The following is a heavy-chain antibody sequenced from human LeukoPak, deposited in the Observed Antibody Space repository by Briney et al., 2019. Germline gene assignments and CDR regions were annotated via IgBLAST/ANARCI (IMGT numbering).Heavy chain of an antibody. D-gene: IGHD3-16*01. V-gene: IGHV4-30-4*08. CDR1: GGSISSGDYY. CDR2: IYYSGST. CDR3: ARHDDLHNWFDP. J-gene: IGHJ5*02. Sequence: KPSETLSLTCTVSGGSISSGDYYWSWIRQPPGKGLEWIGYIYYSGSTYYNPSLKSRVTISVDTSKNQFSLKLSSVTAADTAVYYCARHDDLHNWFDPWGQGTLVTVSS.